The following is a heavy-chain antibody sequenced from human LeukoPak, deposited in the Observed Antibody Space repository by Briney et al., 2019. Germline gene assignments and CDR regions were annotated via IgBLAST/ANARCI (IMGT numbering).Heavy chain of an antibody. CDR2: IIPIFGTA. Sequence: SVKVSCKASGGTFSSYAISWVRQAPGQGLEWMGGIIPIFGTANYAQKFQGRVTITADESTSTAHMELSSLRSEDTAVYYCARGSPWSYYFDYWGQGTLVTVSS. D-gene: IGHD2-15*01. CDR3: ARGSPWSYYFDY. V-gene: IGHV1-69*13. J-gene: IGHJ4*02. CDR1: GGTFSSYA.